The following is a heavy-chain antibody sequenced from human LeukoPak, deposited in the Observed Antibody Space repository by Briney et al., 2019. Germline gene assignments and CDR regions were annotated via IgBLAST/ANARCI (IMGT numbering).Heavy chain of an antibody. CDR2: IYYSGST. V-gene: IGHV4-39*07. CDR3: ARDMYGSGSYYNEYYFDY. D-gene: IGHD3-10*01. Sequence: SETLSLTCTVSGGSISSSSYYWGWIRQPPGKGLEWIGSIYYSGSTYYNPSLKSRVTISVDTSKNQFSLKLSSVTAADTAVCYCARDMYGSGSYYNEYYFDYWGQGTLVTVSS. J-gene: IGHJ4*02. CDR1: GGSISSSSYY.